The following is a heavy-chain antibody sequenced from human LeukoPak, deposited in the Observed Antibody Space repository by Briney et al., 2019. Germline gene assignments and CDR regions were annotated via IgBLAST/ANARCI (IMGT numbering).Heavy chain of an antibody. CDR3: AKDSHSWSRDY. V-gene: IGHV3-21*01. CDR1: RFIFDNYG. CDR2: IDSNSNFM. D-gene: IGHD6-13*01. Sequence: GGSLRLSCAASRFIFDNYGMTWVCQAPGKGLEWVSLIDSNSNFMNYADSVKGRFTISRDNAKKSLYLEMNSLRAEDTAVYYCAKDSHSWSRDYWGQGTLVTVSS. J-gene: IGHJ4*02.